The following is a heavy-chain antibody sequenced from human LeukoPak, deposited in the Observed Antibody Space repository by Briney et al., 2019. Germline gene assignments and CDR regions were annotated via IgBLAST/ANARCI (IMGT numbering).Heavy chain of an antibody. V-gene: IGHV3-21*01. CDR3: ASLRRNYDRTDFYYYYDI. J-gene: IGHJ4*02. D-gene: IGHD3/OR15-3a*01. CDR1: GFTFTSYS. CDR2: INTVGSYI. Sequence: GGSLRLSCAASGFTFTSYSFNWVRQAPGKGLEWVASINTVGSYIYYADSVRGRFTISRDDADNSLFLQMNSLRAEDTGVYFCASLRRNYDRTDFYYYYDIWGQGTQVTVSS.